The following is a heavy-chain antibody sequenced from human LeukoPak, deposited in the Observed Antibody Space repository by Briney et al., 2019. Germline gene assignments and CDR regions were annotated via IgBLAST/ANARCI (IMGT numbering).Heavy chain of an antibody. CDR3: ARGNTSDIVATIPRYYYYMDV. D-gene: IGHD5-12*01. CDR1: GGTFSSYA. J-gene: IGHJ6*03. V-gene: IGHV1-69*05. CDR2: IIPIFGTA. Sequence: ALVKVSCKASGGTFSSYAISWVRQAPGQGLEWMGGIIPIFGTANYAQKFQGRVTITTDESTSTAYMELSSLRSEDTAVYYCARGNTSDIVATIPRYYYYMDVWGKGTTVTVSS.